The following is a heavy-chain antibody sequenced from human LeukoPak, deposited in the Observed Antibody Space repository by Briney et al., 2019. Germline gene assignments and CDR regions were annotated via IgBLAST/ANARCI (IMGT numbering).Heavy chain of an antibody. J-gene: IGHJ5*02. CDR3: ARDQDSSGYLFDP. Sequence: ASVKVSCKASGYTFTGYYMHWVRQAPGQGLEWMGWINANSGGTNYAQKFQGRVTMTRDTSISTAYMELSRLRSDDTAVYYCARDQDSSGYLFDPWGQGTLVTVSS. V-gene: IGHV1-2*02. D-gene: IGHD3-22*01. CDR1: GYTFTGYY. CDR2: INANSGGT.